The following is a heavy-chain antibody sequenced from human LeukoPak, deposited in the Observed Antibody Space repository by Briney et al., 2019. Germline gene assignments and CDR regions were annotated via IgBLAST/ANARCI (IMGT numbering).Heavy chain of an antibody. D-gene: IGHD3-9*01. J-gene: IGHJ4*02. CDR1: GFTFSSYA. CDR2: ISGSGGST. CDR3: AKNPASRYFDWLSAPQFDY. Sequence: GGSLRFSCAAPGFTFSSYAMSWVRQAPGKGLEWVSAISGSGGSTYYADSVKGRFTISRDNSKNTLYLQMNSLRAEDTAVYYCAKNPASRYFDWLSAPQFDYWGQGTLVTVSS. V-gene: IGHV3-23*01.